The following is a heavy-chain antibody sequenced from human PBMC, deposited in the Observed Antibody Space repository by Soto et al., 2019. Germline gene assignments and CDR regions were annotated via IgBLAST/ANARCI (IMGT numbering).Heavy chain of an antibody. CDR3: ASPKIAFYNWFDP. Sequence: SETLSLTCTVSGGSMSSSSYYWGWILQPPGKGLEWIGSIYYSGTTYYNPSLKSRVTISVDTSKNQFSLNLSSVTAADTAVYYCASPKIAFYNWFDPWGQGTLVTVSS. CDR2: IYYSGTT. D-gene: IGHD3-3*02. J-gene: IGHJ5*02. CDR1: GGSMSSSSYY. V-gene: IGHV4-39*01.